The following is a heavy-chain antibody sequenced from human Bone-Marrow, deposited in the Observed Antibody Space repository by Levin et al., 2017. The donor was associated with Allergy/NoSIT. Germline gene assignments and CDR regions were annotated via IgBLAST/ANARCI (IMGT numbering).Heavy chain of an antibody. CDR3: ASEGEGYSGYDSMAYYYYMDV. D-gene: IGHD5-12*01. CDR1: GYSFTSYW. J-gene: IGHJ6*03. Sequence: AASVKVSCKGSGYSFTSYWISWVRQMPGKGLEWMGRIDPSDSYTNYSPSFQGHVTISADKSISTAYLQWSSLKASDTAMYYCASEGEGYSGYDSMAYYYYMDVWGKGTTVTVSS. V-gene: IGHV5-10-1*01. CDR2: IDPSDSYT.